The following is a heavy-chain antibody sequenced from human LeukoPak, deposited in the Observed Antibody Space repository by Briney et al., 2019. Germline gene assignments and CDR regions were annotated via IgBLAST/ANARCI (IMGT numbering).Heavy chain of an antibody. Sequence: ASVKVSCKASGGTFSSYGISWVRQAPGQGLEWMGWISAYNGNTNYAQKLQGRVTMTTDTSTSTAYMELRSLRSDDTAVYYCARDQDIVVVPAAPPGYWGQGTLVTVSS. CDR2: ISAYNGNT. D-gene: IGHD2-2*01. J-gene: IGHJ4*02. CDR3: ARDQDIVVVPAAPPGY. CDR1: GGTFSSYG. V-gene: IGHV1-18*01.